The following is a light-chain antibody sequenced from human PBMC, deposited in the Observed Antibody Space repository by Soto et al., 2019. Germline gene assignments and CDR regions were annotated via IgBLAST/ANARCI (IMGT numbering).Light chain of an antibody. Sequence: QSVLTQPPSVSAAPGQKVTISCSGSSSNIGHNYVSWYQQLPGTAPKLLIYDNNKRPSGIPDRFSGSKSGTSATLGITGLQTGDEADYFCGTWDSSLSAAVFGGGTQLTVL. CDR1: SSNIGHNY. CDR3: GTWDSSLSAAV. V-gene: IGLV1-51*01. J-gene: IGLJ7*01. CDR2: DNN.